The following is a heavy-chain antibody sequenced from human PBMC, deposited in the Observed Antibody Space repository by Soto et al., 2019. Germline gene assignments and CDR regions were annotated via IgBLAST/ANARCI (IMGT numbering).Heavy chain of an antibody. CDR3: ARENFGVVIHDAFDL. CDR2: IFDSETA. D-gene: IGHD3-3*01. CDR1: GGSVSSGGYY. Sequence: QVQLQESGPGLVKTSQTLSLTCTVSGGSVSSGGYYWNWLRQHPGKGLEWLGYIFDSETAYDNPTLKSRLTISMDTSKNQVSLKVTSVTPADTAVYYCARENFGVVIHDAFDLWGQGTMVTVSS. J-gene: IGHJ3*01. V-gene: IGHV4-31*03.